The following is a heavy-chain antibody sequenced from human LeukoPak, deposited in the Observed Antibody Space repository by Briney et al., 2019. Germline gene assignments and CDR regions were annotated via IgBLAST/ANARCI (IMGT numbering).Heavy chain of an antibody. CDR2: MNPNSVNT. V-gene: IGHV1-8*03. D-gene: IGHD2-2*01. Sequence: GASVKVSCKASGYTFTSYDINWVRQATGQGREWMGWMNPNSVNTGYAQKFQRRVTITTHTSISTAYMELSSLRSEDTAVYYCARGRRRRDIVVVPATWPMGYWGQGTLVTVSS. J-gene: IGHJ4*02. CDR3: ARGRRRRDIVVVPATWPMGY. CDR1: GYTFTSYD.